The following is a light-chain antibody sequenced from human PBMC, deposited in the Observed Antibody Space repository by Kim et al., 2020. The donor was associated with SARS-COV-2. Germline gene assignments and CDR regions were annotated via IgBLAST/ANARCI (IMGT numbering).Light chain of an antibody. CDR3: QQYGGSPPRLT. J-gene: IGKJ2*01. Sequence: EVVLTQSPGTLSLSPGETATLSCRASQSVSSRYLAWYRHKPGQAPRLLIYGASSRATGIPDRISGSGSGTDFTLTIRRVEPEDFAVYYCQQYGGSPPRLTFGQGTKLEI. CDR2: GAS. CDR1: QSVSSRY. V-gene: IGKV3-20*01.